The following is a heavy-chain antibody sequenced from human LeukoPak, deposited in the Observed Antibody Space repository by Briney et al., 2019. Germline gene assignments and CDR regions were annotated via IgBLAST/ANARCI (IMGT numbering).Heavy chain of an antibody. CDR3: ARSYCSNTSCYTANYYYGMDV. CDR2: ISAYNGNT. V-gene: IGHV1-18*04. D-gene: IGHD2-2*02. J-gene: IGHJ6*02. Sequence: GASVKVSCKASGYTFTGYYMHWVRQAPGQGLEWMGWISAYNGNTNYAQKLQGRVTMTTDTSTSTADMELRSLRSDDTAVYYCARSYCSNTSCYTANYYYGMDVWGQGTTVTVSS. CDR1: GYTFTGYY.